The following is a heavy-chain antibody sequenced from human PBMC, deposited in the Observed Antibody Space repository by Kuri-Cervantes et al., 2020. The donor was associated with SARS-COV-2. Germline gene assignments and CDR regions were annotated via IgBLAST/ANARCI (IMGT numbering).Heavy chain of an antibody. CDR2: ISWNSGSI. V-gene: IGHV3-9*01. CDR3: ASVDFWSGYYLAY. J-gene: IGHJ4*02. CDR1: GFTFDDYA. D-gene: IGHD3-3*01. Sequence: SLKISCAASGFTFDDYAMHWVRQAPGKGLEWVSGISWNSGSIGYADSVKGRFTISRDNAKNSLYLQMNSLRAEDTAVYYCASVDFWSGYYLAYWGQGTLVTVSS.